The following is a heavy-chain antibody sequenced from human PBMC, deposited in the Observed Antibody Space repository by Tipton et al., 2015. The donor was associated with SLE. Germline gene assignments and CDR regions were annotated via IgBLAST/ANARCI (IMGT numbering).Heavy chain of an antibody. CDR2: IYHSGST. D-gene: IGHD3-10*01. J-gene: IGHJ4*02. CDR3: ARGGAITMGQGEVDY. V-gene: IGHV4-30-2*01. Sequence: GLVKPSETLSLTCAVSGGSISSGGYSWSWIRQPPGKGLEWIGYIYHSGSTYYNPSLKSRVTISVDRSKNQFSLKLSSVTAADTAVYYCARGGAITMGQGEVDYWGQGTLVTVSS. CDR1: GGSISSGGYS.